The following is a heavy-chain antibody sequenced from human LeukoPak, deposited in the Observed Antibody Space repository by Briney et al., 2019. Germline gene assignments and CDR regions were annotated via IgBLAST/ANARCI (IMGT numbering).Heavy chain of an antibody. V-gene: IGHV4-59*08. CDR1: GGSINNYY. D-gene: IGHD2-15*01. J-gene: IGHJ4*02. CDR2: VYYNGLT. Sequence: SETLSLTCTVSGGSINNYYWSWIRQPPGGGLEWIGYVYYNGLTRYNPSLNSRVTISVDTSKNQFSLKVNSVTAADTAIYYCARYCNDGTCFSEALDYWGQGTLATVSS. CDR3: ARYCNDGTCFSEALDY.